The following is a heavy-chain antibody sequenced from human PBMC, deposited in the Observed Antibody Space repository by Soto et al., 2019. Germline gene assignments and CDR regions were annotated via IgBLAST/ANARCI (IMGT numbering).Heavy chain of an antibody. Sequence: QAQLVQSGAEVKEPWASLKVSCKASGYSVTTSGITWVRQAPGQGSEWMGWISTYNGNTNNAQNRQDRVNLTTDTSTNPAYMELRSLRYDEPDVYYCAIRLYGDDDYWCKGTLVTVSS. V-gene: IGHV1-18*01. J-gene: IGHJ4*02. D-gene: IGHD4-17*01. CDR3: AIRLYGDDDY. CDR2: ISTYNGNT. CDR1: GYSVTTSG.